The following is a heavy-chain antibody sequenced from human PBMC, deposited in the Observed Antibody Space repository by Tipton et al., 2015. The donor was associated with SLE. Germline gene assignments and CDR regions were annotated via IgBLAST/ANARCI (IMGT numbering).Heavy chain of an antibody. V-gene: IGHV4-59*08. CDR3: ARIREIRWYAMDV. CDR2: VYDSGST. Sequence: TLSLTCTVSGGSMIAYYWSWIRQSPGKGLEWIGCVYDSGSTNYNPSLKSRVTVSIDPSKNQFSLTLSSVTAADTALYYCARIREIRWYAMDVWGQGTTVIVSS. J-gene: IGHJ6*02. CDR1: GGSMIAYY. D-gene: IGHD2-15*01.